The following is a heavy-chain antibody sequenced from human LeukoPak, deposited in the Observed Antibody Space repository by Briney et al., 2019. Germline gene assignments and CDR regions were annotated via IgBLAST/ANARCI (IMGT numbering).Heavy chain of an antibody. CDR2: IFHSGST. V-gene: IGHV4-4*02. Sequence: SETLSLTCAVSGGSISTNNWWSWVRQPPGKGLEWIGEIFHSGSTNYNPSLKSRVTISVDKSNNQFSLNLTSVTAAVTAVYYCARDQNPSGSGSPLADAFDVWGQGAKVTVSS. D-gene: IGHD6-19*01. CDR1: GGSISTNNW. J-gene: IGHJ3*01. CDR3: ARDQNPSGSGSPLADAFDV.